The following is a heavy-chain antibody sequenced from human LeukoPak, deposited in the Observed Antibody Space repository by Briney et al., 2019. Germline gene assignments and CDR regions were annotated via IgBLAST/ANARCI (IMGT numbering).Heavy chain of an antibody. D-gene: IGHD6-6*01. CDR2: INPNSGGT. V-gene: IGHV1-2*02. Sequence: VKVSCKASGYTFTGYYMHWVRQAPGQGLEWMGWINPNSGGTNYAQKFQGRVTMTRDTSISTAYMELSRLRSDDTAVYYCARGGQEAAHPIDAFDIWGQGTMVTVSS. CDR1: GYTFTGYY. CDR3: ARGGQEAAHPIDAFDI. J-gene: IGHJ3*02.